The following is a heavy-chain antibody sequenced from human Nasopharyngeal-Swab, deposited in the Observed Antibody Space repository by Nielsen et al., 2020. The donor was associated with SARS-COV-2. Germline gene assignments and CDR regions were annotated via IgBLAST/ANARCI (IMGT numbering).Heavy chain of an antibody. J-gene: IGHJ4*02. CDR3: ARGRRGIVGATVYYFDY. V-gene: IGHV1-8*01. Sequence: ASVKVSCKASGYTFTSYDINWVRQATGQGLEWMGWMNPNSVNTGYAKKFQGRVTMTRNTSISTAYMELSSLRSEDTAVYYCARGRRGIVGATVYYFDYWGQGTLVTVSS. CDR2: MNPNSVNT. D-gene: IGHD1-26*01. CDR1: GYTFTSYD.